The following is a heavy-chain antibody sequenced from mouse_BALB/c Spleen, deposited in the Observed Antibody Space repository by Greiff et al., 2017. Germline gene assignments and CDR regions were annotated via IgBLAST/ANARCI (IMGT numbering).Heavy chain of an antibody. Sequence: VQLKESGTVLARPGASVKMSCKASGYSFTSYWMHWVNQRPGQGLEWIGAIYPGNSDISYNQKFKGKAKLTAVTSASTAYMELSSLTNEDSAVYYCTREDYYGSSYVGQYYFDYWGQGTTLTVSS. J-gene: IGHJ2*01. D-gene: IGHD1-1*01. CDR1: GYSFTSYW. CDR2: IYPGNSDI. V-gene: IGHV1-5*01. CDR3: TREDYYGSSYVGQYYFDY.